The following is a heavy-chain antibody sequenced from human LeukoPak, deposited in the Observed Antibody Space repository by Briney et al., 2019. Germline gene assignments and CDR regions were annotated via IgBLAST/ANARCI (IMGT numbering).Heavy chain of an antibody. V-gene: IGHV3-48*01. J-gene: IGHJ5*02. CDR2: ISSSSSTI. Sequence: GGSLRLSCAASGFTFSSYSMNWVRQAPGKGLEWVSYISSSSSTIYYADSVKGRFTISRDNAKNSLYLQMNSLRAEDTAVYYCARAYGSGSYSEWFDPWGQGTLVTVSS. CDR3: ARAYGSGSYSEWFDP. D-gene: IGHD3-10*01. CDR1: GFTFSSYS.